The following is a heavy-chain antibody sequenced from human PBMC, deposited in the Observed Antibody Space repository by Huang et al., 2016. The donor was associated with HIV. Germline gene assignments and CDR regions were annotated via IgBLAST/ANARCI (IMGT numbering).Heavy chain of an antibody. J-gene: IGHJ4*02. Sequence: QVQLVESGGGVVQPGGYLSLSCTASGFTFGSFGMHGVRQAPGKGLEWGAFIRYDGNNYYYADSVRGRFTISRDNSKDTLYLQMNRLRPDDSAVYYCAKDLTYTFGRHFDYWGRGTLVTVSS. CDR3: AKDLTYTFGRHFDY. V-gene: IGHV3-30*02. CDR2: IRYDGNNY. CDR1: GFTFGSFG. D-gene: IGHD3-3*01.